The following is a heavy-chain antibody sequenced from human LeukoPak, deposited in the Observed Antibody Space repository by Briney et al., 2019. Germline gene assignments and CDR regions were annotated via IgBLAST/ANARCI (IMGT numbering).Heavy chain of an antibody. CDR1: GGSFSTISHF. Sequence: SETLSLTCTVSGGSFSTISHFWDWVRQPPGTGLEWIVSLSDTGTTYYNPSLESRVTMSVDTSKNQFSLKLSSVTAADTAVYYCARRDHTGRSHAWFDPWGQGTLVTVSS. V-gene: IGHV4-39*01. CDR3: ARRDHTGRSHAWFDP. J-gene: IGHJ5*02. CDR2: LSDTGTT. D-gene: IGHD1-14*01.